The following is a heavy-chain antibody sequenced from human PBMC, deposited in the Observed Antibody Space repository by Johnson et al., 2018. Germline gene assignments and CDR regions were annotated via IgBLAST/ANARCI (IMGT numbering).Heavy chain of an antibody. CDR1: GFTFDDYA. CDR3: AKVSSGWYYDGFDC. D-gene: IGHD6-19*01. Sequence: EVQLLESGGGLVQPGRSLRLSCAASGFTFDDYAMHWVRQAPGKGLEWVSGISWNSGSIGYADSVKGRFTLSRDNSKNTLYLQMNSLRAEDTAVYYCAKVSSGWYYDGFDCWGRGTMVTVAS. J-gene: IGHJ3*01. CDR2: ISWNSGSI. V-gene: IGHV3-9*01.